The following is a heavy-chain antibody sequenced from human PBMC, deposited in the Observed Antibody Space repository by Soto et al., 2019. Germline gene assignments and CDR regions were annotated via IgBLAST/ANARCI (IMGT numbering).Heavy chain of an antibody. V-gene: IGHV4-34*01. CDR1: GGSFSGYY. CDR2: INHSGST. CDR3: ARGFYDVLTGYYTPWFDP. J-gene: IGHJ5*02. D-gene: IGHD3-9*01. Sequence: PSAALSLTWAVYGGSFSGYYWSWSLQPPGKGLGWIGEINHSGSTNYNPSLKSRVTISVDTSKNQFSLKLSSVTAADTAVYYCARGFYDVLTGYYTPWFDPWGQGTLVTVS.